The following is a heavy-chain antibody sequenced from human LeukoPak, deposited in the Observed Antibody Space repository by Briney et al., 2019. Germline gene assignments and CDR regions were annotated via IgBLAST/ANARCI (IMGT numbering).Heavy chain of an antibody. D-gene: IGHD4-17*01. CDR1: GFTFSSYA. Sequence: GGSLRLSCAASGFTFSSYAMSWVRQAPGKGLEWVSAISGSGGSTYYADSVKGRFTISRDNSKNTLYLQMKSLRAEDTAVYYCAKGDYGDYYYYDMDVWGKGTTVTVSS. J-gene: IGHJ6*03. V-gene: IGHV3-23*01. CDR3: AKGDYGDYYYYDMDV. CDR2: ISGSGGST.